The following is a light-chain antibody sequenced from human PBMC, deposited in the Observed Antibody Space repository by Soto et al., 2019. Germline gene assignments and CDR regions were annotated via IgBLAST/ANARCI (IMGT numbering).Light chain of an antibody. CDR2: GAS. CDR3: QQSYGNPG. Sequence: DFVMTQAPDSLAVSLGERATINCKSSQSVLYNSNNKNHLGWFQQKPGHPPKLLIYGASFRPSGVPDRFSGSGSGTDFTLTISSLQAEDVAVYYCQQSYGNPGFAPGTKVDIK. J-gene: IGKJ3*01. V-gene: IGKV4-1*01. CDR1: QSVLYNSNNKNH.